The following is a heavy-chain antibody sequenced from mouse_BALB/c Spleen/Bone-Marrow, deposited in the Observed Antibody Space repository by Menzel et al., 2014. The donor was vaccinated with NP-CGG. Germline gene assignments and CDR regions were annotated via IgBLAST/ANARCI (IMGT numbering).Heavy chain of an antibody. Sequence: EVQVVESGGGLVQPKGSLKLSCAASGFTFNTYAMNWVRQAPGKGLECVARIRSKSNNYATYYADSVKDRFTISRDDSQSMLYLKMNNLKTEDPAIYYCVSSMYGNGGYCDVWGAWTTVTVSS. CDR1: GFTFNTYA. V-gene: IGHV10-1*02. D-gene: IGHD2-10*02. CDR3: VSSMYGNGGYCDV. J-gene: IGHJ1*01. CDR2: IRSKSNNYAT.